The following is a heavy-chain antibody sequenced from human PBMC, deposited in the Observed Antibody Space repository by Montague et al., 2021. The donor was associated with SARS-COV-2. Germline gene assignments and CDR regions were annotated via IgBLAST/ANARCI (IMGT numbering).Heavy chain of an antibody. V-gene: IGHV2-70*01. CDR1: GFSLSTSGRC. CDR2: FDWDDDK. CDR3: ARIRDYYILTVTYSRFDY. D-gene: IGHD3-9*01. J-gene: IGHJ4*02. Sequence: PALVKPTQTLTLTCTFSGFSLSTSGRCLSWIRQPPGKALEWLALFDWDDDKYYSTSLKTRLTISKDTSKNQVFLTMTNMNPVDTATYYCARIRDYYILTVTYSRFDYWGQGTMVTVSS.